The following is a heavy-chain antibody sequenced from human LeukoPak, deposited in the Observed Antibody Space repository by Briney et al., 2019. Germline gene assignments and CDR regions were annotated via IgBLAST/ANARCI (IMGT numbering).Heavy chain of an antibody. Sequence: SETLSLTCTVSGGSISSYYWSWIRQPAGKGLEWIGRIYTSGSTNYNPSLKSRVTMSVDTSKNQFSLKLSSVTAADTAVYYCVRQPRRFGGAAGTIDYWGQGTLVTVSS. V-gene: IGHV4-4*07. J-gene: IGHJ4*02. D-gene: IGHD1/OR15-1a*01. CDR2: IYTSGST. CDR3: VRQPRRFGGAAGTIDY. CDR1: GGSISSYY.